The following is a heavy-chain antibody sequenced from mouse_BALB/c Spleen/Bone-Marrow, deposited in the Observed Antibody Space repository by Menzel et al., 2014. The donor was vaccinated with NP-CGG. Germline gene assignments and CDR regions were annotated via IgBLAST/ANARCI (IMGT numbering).Heavy chain of an antibody. CDR3: AREGGNFPWFAY. J-gene: IGHJ3*01. CDR1: GYTFTDYA. Sequence: VQLQQSGAELVRPGVSVKISCKGSGYTFTDYAMHWVKQSHAKSLEWIGVISTYYGDASYNQKFKGKATMTVDKSSSTAYMELARLTSEGSAIYYCAREGGNFPWFAYWGQGTLVTVSA. V-gene: IGHV1S137*01. CDR2: ISTYYGDA. D-gene: IGHD2-1*01.